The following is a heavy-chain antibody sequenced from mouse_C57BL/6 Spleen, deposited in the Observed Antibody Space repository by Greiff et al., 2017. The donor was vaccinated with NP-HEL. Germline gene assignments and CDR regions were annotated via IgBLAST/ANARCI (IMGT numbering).Heavy chain of an antibody. D-gene: IGHD1-1*01. Sequence: EVQLQQSGPELVKPGASVKISCKASGYTFTDYYMNWVKQSHGKSLEWIGDINPNNGGTSYTQKFKGTATLTVDKSSSTAYMELRSLTSEDSAVYYCARSYGHYLDYWGQGTTLTVSS. CDR3: ARSYGHYLDY. CDR1: GYTFTDYY. J-gene: IGHJ2*01. V-gene: IGHV1-26*01. CDR2: INPNNGGT.